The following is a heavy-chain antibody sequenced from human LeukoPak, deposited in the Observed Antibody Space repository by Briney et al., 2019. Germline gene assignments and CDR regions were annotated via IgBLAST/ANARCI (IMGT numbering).Heavy chain of an antibody. V-gene: IGHV3-72*01. D-gene: IGHD4-17*01. J-gene: IGHJ4*02. Sequence: GGSLRLSCAASGFTFSDHYMDWVRQAPGKGLEWVGRTRNKAKSYTTEYAASVKGRFTIPRDGSKSSLYLQMKSLKTEDTAMYYCTRVTTLTDYYYDYWGQGTLVTVSS. CDR3: TRVTTLTDYYYDY. CDR2: TRNKAKSYTT. CDR1: GFTFSDHY.